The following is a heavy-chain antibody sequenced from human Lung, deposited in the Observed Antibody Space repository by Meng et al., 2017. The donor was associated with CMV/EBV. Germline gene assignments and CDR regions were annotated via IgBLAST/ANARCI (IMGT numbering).Heavy chain of an antibody. Sequence: GGSLRLSCAASGFTFSSYSMNWVRQAPGKGLEWVSSISSSSNYIYYADSVKGRFTISRANARNSLFLQMNSLRAEDTAVYYCGRVPGLGMSFYYGLDVWGRGTTVTVSS. V-gene: IGHV3-21*06. CDR1: GFTFSSYS. CDR3: GRVPGLGMSFYYGLDV. D-gene: IGHD7-27*01. J-gene: IGHJ6*02. CDR2: ISSSSNYI.